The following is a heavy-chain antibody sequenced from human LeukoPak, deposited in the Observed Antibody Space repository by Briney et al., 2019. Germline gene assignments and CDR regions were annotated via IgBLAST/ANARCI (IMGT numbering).Heavy chain of an antibody. CDR1: GGSFSGYY. CDR3: AGVRGVSPDY. CDR2: INHSGST. J-gene: IGHJ4*02. V-gene: IGHV4-34*01. Sequence: SETLSLTCAVYGGSFSGYYWSWIRQPPGKGLEWIGEINHSGSTNYNPSLKSRVTISVDTSKNQFSPKLSSVTAADTAVYYCAGVRGVSPDYWGQGTLVTVSS. D-gene: IGHD3-10*01.